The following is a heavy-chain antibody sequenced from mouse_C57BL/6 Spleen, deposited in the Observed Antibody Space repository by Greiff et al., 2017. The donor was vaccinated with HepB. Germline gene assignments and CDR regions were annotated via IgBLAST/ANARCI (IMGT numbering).Heavy chain of an antibody. CDR2: INPYNGGT. D-gene: IGHD2-3*01. J-gene: IGHJ1*03. Sequence: EVKLQESGPVLVKPGASVKMSCKASGYTFTDYYMNWVKQSHGKSLEWIGVINPYNGGTSYNQKFKGKATLTVDKSSSTSYMELNRLTSEDSAVYYCARGRIYDGYYGYFDVWGTGTTVTVSS. CDR3: ARGRIYDGYYGYFDV. V-gene: IGHV1-19*01. CDR1: GYTFTDYY.